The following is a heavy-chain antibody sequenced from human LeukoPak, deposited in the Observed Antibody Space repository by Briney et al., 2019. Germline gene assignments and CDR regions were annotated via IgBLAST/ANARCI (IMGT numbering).Heavy chain of an antibody. D-gene: IGHD3-3*01. CDR3: ARQTLRFLEWLLGQDFDY. Sequence: PSETLSLTXAVSGYSISSGYYWGWIRHPPGKGLEWIGSIYHSGSTYYNPSLKSRVTIPVDTSKNQFSLKLSSVTAADTAVYYCARQTLRFLEWLLGQDFDYWGQGTLVTVSS. CDR2: IYHSGST. CDR1: GYSISSGYY. J-gene: IGHJ4*02. V-gene: IGHV4-38-2*01.